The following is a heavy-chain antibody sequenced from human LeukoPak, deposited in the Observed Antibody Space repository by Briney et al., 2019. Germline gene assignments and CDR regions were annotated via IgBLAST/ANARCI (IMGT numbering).Heavy chain of an antibody. J-gene: IGHJ6*03. CDR3: ARESPGPYYYYMDV. V-gene: IGHV3-7*01. Sequence: VGSLRLSCAASGFTFSNYGMHWVRQAPGKGLEWVANIKQDGSEKYYVDSVKGRFTISRDNAKNSLYLQMNSLRAEDTAVYYCARESPGPYYYYMDVWGKGTTVTVSS. CDR2: IKQDGSEK. CDR1: GFTFSNYG.